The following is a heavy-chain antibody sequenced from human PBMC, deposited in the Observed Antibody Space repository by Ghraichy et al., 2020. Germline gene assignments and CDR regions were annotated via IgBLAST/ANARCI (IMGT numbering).Heavy chain of an antibody. CDR1: GGSSISTNYF. CDR2: IYHSGST. CDR3: ARRGGAEFDF. V-gene: IGHV4-39*01. D-gene: IGHD3-10*01. Sequence: SETLSLTCTVSGGSSISTNYFGDWIRQPPGKELEWIGSIYHSGSTAYNPSLKSRVTISHDPSKNQFSLKLTSVTAADTSVYFCARRGGAEFDFWGPGTLVSVSS. J-gene: IGHJ4*01.